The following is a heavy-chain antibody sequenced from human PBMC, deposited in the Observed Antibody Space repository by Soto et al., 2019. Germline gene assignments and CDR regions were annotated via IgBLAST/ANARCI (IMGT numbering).Heavy chain of an antibody. V-gene: IGHV3-23*01. CDR2: ISGSGGST. J-gene: IGHJ3*02. CDR1: GFTFSSYA. Sequence: GESLKISCAASGFTFSSYAMSWVRQAPGKGLEWVSAISGSGGSTYYADSVKGRFTISRDNSKNTLYLQMNSLRAEDTAVYYCAKAGGRYSSSWYEPNAFDIWGQGTMVTVSS. D-gene: IGHD6-13*01. CDR3: AKAGGRYSSSWYEPNAFDI.